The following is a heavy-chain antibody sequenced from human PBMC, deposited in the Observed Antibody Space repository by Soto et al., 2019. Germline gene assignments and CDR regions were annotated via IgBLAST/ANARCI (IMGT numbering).Heavy chain of an antibody. CDR2: IYYSGST. Sequence: SETLSLTCTVSGGYISSYYWSWNRQPPVKGPEWIGYIYYSGSTNYNPSLKSRVTISVDTSKNQFSLKLSSVTAADTAVYYCARGGRFFFLIIRRPPRCFD. V-gene: IGHV4-59*01. CDR3: ARGGRFFFLIIRRPPRCFD. CDR1: GGYISSYY. D-gene: IGHD3-3*01. J-gene: IGHJ5*01.